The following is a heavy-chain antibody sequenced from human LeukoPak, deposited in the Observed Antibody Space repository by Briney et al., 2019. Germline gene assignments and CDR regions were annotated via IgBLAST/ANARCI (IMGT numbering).Heavy chain of an antibody. CDR1: GFTFSSYA. J-gene: IGHJ4*02. V-gene: IGHV3-23*01. Sequence: GGSLRLSCAASGFTFSSYAMSWVRQAPGKGLEWVSAISGSGGSTYYADSVKGRFTISRDNSKNTLYLQMNSLRAEDTAVYYCARVEAAALLYYFDYWGQGTLVTVSS. CDR3: ARVEAAALLYYFDY. D-gene: IGHD6-13*01. CDR2: ISGSGGST.